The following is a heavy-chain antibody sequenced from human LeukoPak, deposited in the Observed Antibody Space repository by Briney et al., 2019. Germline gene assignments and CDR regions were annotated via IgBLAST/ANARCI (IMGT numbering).Heavy chain of an antibody. Sequence: GGSLRLSCAASGFTFSSYEMNWVRQAPGKGLEWVSSITSNTRYIFYADSVKGRFTISRDNSKNTLYLQMNSLRAEDTAVYYCARVAPTGPYYMDVWGKGTTVTVSS. J-gene: IGHJ6*03. D-gene: IGHD5-12*01. CDR1: GFTFSSYE. CDR3: ARVAPTGPYYMDV. V-gene: IGHV3-21*01. CDR2: ITSNTRYI.